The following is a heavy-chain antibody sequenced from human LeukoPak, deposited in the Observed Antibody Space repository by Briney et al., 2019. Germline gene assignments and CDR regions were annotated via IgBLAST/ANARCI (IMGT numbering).Heavy chain of an antibody. CDR3: ARGYSSSGYLGMYYFDY. D-gene: IGHD6-13*01. CDR1: GGSISSSNW. V-gene: IGHV4-4*02. Sequence: SGTLSLTCAVSGGSISSSNWWSWVRQPPGKGLEWIGEIYHSGSTNYNPSLKSRVTISVDKSKNQFSLKLSSVTAADTAVYYCARGYSSSGYLGMYYFDYWGRGPRVTVSS. J-gene: IGHJ4*02. CDR2: IYHSGST.